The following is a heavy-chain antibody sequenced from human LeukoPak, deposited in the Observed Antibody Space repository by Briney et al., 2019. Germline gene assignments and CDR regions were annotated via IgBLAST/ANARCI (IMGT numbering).Heavy chain of an antibody. CDR1: GCTISSYY. Sequence: PSGTLSLTCTVSGCTISSYYWSWIRQPAGKELEWMGSMYNSGNTNYNPSLKSRVTMSVDTSKNQFSLKLSSVTAADTAVYYCARDNGAGGALFGEPNNAFDIWGQGTMVTVSS. CDR2: MYNSGNT. CDR3: ARDNGAGGALFGEPNNAFDI. J-gene: IGHJ3*02. D-gene: IGHD3-10*02. V-gene: IGHV4-4*07.